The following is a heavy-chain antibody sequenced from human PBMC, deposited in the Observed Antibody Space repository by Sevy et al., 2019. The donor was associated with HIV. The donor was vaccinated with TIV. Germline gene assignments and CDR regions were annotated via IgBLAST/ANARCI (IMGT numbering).Heavy chain of an antibody. Sequence: GGSLRLSCAASGFTFSNYYMNWIRQAPGKGLEWVSSISISGRTISYADSVKGRFTISRDNAKNSLYLQMSSLRADDTAVYYCAREVDGVRGVYDYWGQGTLVTVSS. V-gene: IGHV3-11*01. D-gene: IGHD3-10*01. CDR2: ISISGRTI. CDR3: AREVDGVRGVYDY. CDR1: GFTFSNYY. J-gene: IGHJ4*02.